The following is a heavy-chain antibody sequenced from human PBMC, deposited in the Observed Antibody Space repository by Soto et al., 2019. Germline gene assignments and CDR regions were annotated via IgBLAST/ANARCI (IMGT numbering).Heavy chain of an antibody. D-gene: IGHD6-6*01. V-gene: IGHV1-69*01. J-gene: IGHJ6*02. Sequence: QVQLVQSGAEVKKPGSSVKVSCKASGGTVSSYAISWVRQAPGQGLEWMGGIIPIFGTANYAQKFQGRVTITADESTGTAYMELSSLRSEDTAVYYCASHPFSVSSSSGRVPSSDYYYYYGMDVWGQGTTVTVSS. CDR2: IIPIFGTA. CDR3: ASHPFSVSSSSGRVPSSDYYYYYGMDV. CDR1: GGTVSSYA.